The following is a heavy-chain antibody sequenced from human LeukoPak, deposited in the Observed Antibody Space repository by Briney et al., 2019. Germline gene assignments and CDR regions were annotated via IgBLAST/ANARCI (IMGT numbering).Heavy chain of an antibody. CDR2: IIPIFGTA. V-gene: IGHV1-69*06. D-gene: IGHD6-6*01. CDR1: GGTFSSYA. Sequence: SVKVSCKASGGTFSSYAISWVRQAPGQGLEWMGGIIPIFGTANYAQKFQGRVTITADKSTSTAYMELSSLRSEDTAVYYCAKPGSSRGIAGRRPTKYYFDYWGQGTLVTVSS. CDR3: AKPGSSRGIAGRRPTKYYFDY. J-gene: IGHJ4*02.